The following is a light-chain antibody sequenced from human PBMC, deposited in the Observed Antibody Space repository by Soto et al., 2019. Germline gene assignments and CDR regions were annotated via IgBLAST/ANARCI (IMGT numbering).Light chain of an antibody. CDR1: STDVGTYNH. V-gene: IGLV2-23*02. Sequence: QSVLTQRASVSGSPGQSITISCTGISTDVGTYNHVSWYQQHPGKAPKLMIYEVNERPSGVSNRFSGSKSGNTASLTISGLQAEDESVYYCCSYARSTFYAFANGTKLTVL. J-gene: IGLJ1*01. CDR2: EVN. CDR3: CSYARSTFYA.